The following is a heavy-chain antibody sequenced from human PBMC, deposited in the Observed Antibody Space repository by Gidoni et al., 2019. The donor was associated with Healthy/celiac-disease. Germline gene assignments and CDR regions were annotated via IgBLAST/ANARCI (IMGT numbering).Heavy chain of an antibody. J-gene: IGHJ4*02. Sequence: EVQLVESGGGLVQPGRSLRLSCTASGFTFGDYAMSWFRQAPGKGLEWVGFIRSKAYGGTTEYAASVKGRFTISRDDSKSIAYLQMNSLKTEDTAVYYCTRALLDYSSGPYYFDYWGQGTLVTVSS. D-gene: IGHD6-19*01. CDR3: TRALLDYSSGPYYFDY. CDR1: GFTFGDYA. V-gene: IGHV3-49*03. CDR2: IRSKAYGGTT.